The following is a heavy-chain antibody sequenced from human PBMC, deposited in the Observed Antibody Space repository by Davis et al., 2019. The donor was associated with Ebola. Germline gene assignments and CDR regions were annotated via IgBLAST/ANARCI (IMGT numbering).Heavy chain of an antibody. J-gene: IGHJ6*03. Sequence: SETLSLTCTVSGDSISSSHYYWGWIRQPPGKGLEWIGNIYYSGSTYYNPSLKSRVTISVDTSNIQFSLKLSSVTAADTAVYYCARQHYYYYMDVWGKGTTVTVSS. CDR2: IYYSGST. CDR3: ARQHYYYYMDV. V-gene: IGHV4-39*07. CDR1: GDSISSSHYY.